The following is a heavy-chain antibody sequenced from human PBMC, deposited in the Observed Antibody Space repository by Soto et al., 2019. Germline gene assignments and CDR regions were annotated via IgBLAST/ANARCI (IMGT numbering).Heavy chain of an antibody. V-gene: IGHV4-30-2*01. J-gene: IGHJ6*02. CDR2: IYHSGST. CDR3: ARDYYDSSGHYMDV. CDR1: GGSISSGGYS. D-gene: IGHD3-22*01. Sequence: PSETLSLTCAVSGGSISSGGYSWSWIRQPPGKGLEWIGYIYHSGSTYYNPSLKSRVTISVDRSKNQFSLKLSSVTAADTAVYYCARDYYDSSGHYMDVWGQGTTVTAP.